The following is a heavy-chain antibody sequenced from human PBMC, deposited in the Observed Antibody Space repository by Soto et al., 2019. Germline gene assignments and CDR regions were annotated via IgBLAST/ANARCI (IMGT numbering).Heavy chain of an antibody. D-gene: IGHD6-19*01. J-gene: IGHJ1*01. CDR3: ARDMRAVAGLEYFQH. CDR1: GYTFTSYY. Sequence: ASVKVSCKASGYTFTSYYMHWVRQAPGQGLEWMGIINPSGGSTSYAQKFQGRVTMTRDTSTSTVYMELSSLRSEDTAVYYCARDMRAVAGLEYFQHWGQGTLVTVSS. V-gene: IGHV1-46*03. CDR2: INPSGGST.